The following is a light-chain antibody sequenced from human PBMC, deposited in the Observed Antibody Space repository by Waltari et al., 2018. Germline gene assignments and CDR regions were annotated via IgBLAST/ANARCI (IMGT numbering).Light chain of an antibody. CDR2: YVS. CDR3: SSYSTTNTLI. J-gene: IGLJ2*01. V-gene: IGLV2-14*03. Sequence: QSALTQPASVSGSPGQSITISCPGTSGDIGTYNYVSLYQQYTDRAPERLIYYVSHRPSTISNRFSGSKSGYTASLPISDRQAEDEADYFCSSYSTTNTLIVGGGTRLTV. CDR1: SGDIGTYNY.